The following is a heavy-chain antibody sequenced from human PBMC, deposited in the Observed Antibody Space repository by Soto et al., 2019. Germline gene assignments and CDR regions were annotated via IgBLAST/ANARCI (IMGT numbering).Heavy chain of an antibody. CDR1: RFTFSIYW. D-gene: IGHD2-8*01. Sequence: LRLSCAASRFTFSIYWMSWVRQAPGKGLEWVANINQDSSGKYYVDSVKGRFTISRDNARNLLFLQMNSLRVEDTGVYFCAKDAFSTPSNSWGQGTLVTVSS. CDR2: INQDSSGK. V-gene: IGHV3-7*03. CDR3: AKDAFSTPSNS. J-gene: IGHJ5*02.